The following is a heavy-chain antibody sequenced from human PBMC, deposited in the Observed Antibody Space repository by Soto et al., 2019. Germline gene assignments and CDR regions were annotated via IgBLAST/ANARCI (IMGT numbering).Heavy chain of an antibody. V-gene: IGHV3-9*01. J-gene: IGHJ6*02. CDR3: AKDKTLPDSSGWYWGTFRVGEYYYYGLDV. CDR2: ISWNSGSI. Sequence: EVQLVESGGGLVQPGRSLRLSCAASGFTFDDYAMHWVRQAPGKCLEWVSGISWNSGSIGYADSVNGRFTISRDNAKNSLYLQMISLRAEDTALYYCAKDKTLPDSSGWYWGTFRVGEYYYYGLDVWGQGTTVTFA. D-gene: IGHD6-19*01. CDR1: GFTFDDYA.